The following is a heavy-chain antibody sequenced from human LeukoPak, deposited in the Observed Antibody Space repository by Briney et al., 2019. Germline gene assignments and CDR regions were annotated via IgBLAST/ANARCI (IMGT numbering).Heavy chain of an antibody. J-gene: IGHJ4*02. CDR2: IYYSGST. CDR3: ARDQGGYDSSGYPLGFDY. Sequence: SQTLSLTCTVSGGSISSGGSYWSWIRQHPGKCLEWIGYIYYSGSTYYNPSLKSRVTISVDTSKNQFSLKLSSVTAADTAVYYCARDQGGYDSSGYPLGFDYWGQGTLVTVSS. CDR1: GGSISSGGSY. V-gene: IGHV4-31*03. D-gene: IGHD3-22*01.